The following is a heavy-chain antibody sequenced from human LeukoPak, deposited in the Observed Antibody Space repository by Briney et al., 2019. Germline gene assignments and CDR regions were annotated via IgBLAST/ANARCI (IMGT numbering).Heavy chain of an antibody. Sequence: SVKVSCKASGGTFSSYAISWVRQAPGQGLEWMGGIIPIFGTANYAQKFQGRVTITADESTSTAYMELSSLRFEDTAVYYCALIGYSSGWYDFDYWGQGTLVTVSS. J-gene: IGHJ4*02. CDR3: ALIGYSSGWYDFDY. D-gene: IGHD6-19*01. V-gene: IGHV1-69*01. CDR1: GGTFSSYA. CDR2: IIPIFGTA.